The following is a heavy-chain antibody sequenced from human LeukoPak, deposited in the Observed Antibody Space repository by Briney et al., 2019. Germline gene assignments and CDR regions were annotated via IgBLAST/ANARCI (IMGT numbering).Heavy chain of an antibody. CDR1: GGSISSGSYY. J-gene: IGHJ6*03. CDR3: ARRYYDFWSGYPYYYYYYMDV. Sequence: KSSETLSLTCTVSGGSISSGSYYWSWIRQPAGKGLEWIGRIYTSGSTNYNPSLKSRVTISVDTSKNQFSLKLSSVTAADTAVYYCARRYYDFWSGYPYYYYYYMDVWGKGTTVTVSS. V-gene: IGHV4-61*02. D-gene: IGHD3-3*01. CDR2: IYTSGST.